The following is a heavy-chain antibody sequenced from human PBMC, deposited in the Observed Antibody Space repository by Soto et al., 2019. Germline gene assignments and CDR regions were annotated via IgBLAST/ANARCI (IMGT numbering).Heavy chain of an antibody. CDR1: GFTFSSYA. Sequence: GGSLRLSCAASGFTFSSYAMSWVRQAPGKGLEWVSAISGSGGSTYYADSVKGRFTISRDNSKNTLYLQMNSLRAEDTAVYYCARRDYGGNSGNYYYYGMDVWGQGTTVTVSS. CDR2: ISGSGGST. J-gene: IGHJ6*02. V-gene: IGHV3-23*01. D-gene: IGHD4-17*01. CDR3: ARRDYGGNSGNYYYYGMDV.